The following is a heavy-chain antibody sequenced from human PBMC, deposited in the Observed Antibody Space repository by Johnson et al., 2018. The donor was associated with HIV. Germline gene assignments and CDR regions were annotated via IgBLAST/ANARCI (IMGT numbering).Heavy chain of an antibody. Sequence: VQLVESGGGLVKPGGSLRLSCAASGFTFSDYYMSWIRQTPGKGLEWVSYISSSGTTVYNADSVKGRFSISRDNAKQSLYLQMNSLRAEDTAVYYCARDRGYGDAFDIWGQGTMVTVSS. V-gene: IGHV3-11*04. CDR1: GFTFSDYY. D-gene: IGHD3-16*01. CDR2: ISSSGTTV. CDR3: ARDRGYGDAFDI. J-gene: IGHJ3*02.